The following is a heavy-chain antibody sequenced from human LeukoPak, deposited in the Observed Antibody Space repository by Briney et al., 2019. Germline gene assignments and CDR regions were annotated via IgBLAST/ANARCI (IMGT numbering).Heavy chain of an antibody. CDR2: IYYSGST. J-gene: IGHJ3*02. CDR3: ARKVRGSAFDI. D-gene: IGHD3-16*01. V-gene: IGHV4-59*01. CDR1: DGSISSYY. Sequence: SETLSLTCTGSDGSISSYYWSWIRQPPGKGLEWIGYIYYSGSTNYNPSLKSRVTISVDTSKNQFSLKLSSVTAADTAVYYCARKVRGSAFDIWGQGTMVTVSS.